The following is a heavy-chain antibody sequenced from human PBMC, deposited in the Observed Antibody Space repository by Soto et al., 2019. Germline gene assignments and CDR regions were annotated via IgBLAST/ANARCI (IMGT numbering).Heavy chain of an antibody. CDR3: ARGRYGDY. V-gene: IGHV1-18*01. D-gene: IGHD1-1*01. Sequence: QVHLVQSGAQVKKPGASVKVSCKGSGYAFTTYGITWVRQAPGQGLEWMGWISAYNGNTNYAQKLQGRVTVTRDTSTSTAYMELRSLRSDDTAVYYCARGRYGDYWGQGALVTVSS. CDR2: ISAYNGNT. CDR1: GYAFTTYG. J-gene: IGHJ4*02.